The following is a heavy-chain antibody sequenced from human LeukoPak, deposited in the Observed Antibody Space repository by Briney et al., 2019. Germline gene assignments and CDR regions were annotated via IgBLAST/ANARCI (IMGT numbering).Heavy chain of an antibody. CDR3: ARYYIAAIDY. CDR2: INHSGST. Sequence: PSETLSLTCAVYGGSFSGYYWSWIRQPPGKGLEWIGEINHSGSTYYNPSLKSRVTISVDTSKNQLSLKLSSVTAADTAVYYCARYYIAAIDYWGQGTLVTVSS. CDR1: GGSFSGYY. D-gene: IGHD6-6*01. V-gene: IGHV4-34*01. J-gene: IGHJ4*02.